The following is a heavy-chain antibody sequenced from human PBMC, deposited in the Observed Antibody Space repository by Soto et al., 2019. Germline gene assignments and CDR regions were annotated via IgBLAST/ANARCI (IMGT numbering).Heavy chain of an antibody. CDR3: AKTITTVGVSSTGRGALFDN. J-gene: IGHJ4*02. CDR1: GFTFSAFG. CDR2: ISNDGNSE. V-gene: IGHV3-30*18. D-gene: IGHD3-3*01. Sequence: QVQLVESGGGVVQPGRSLRLSCAASGFTFSAFGMHWVRQAPGKGLEWVAVISNDGNSEHYADSVKGRFTISRDNSKNTFYLQMNSLSVEDTAVYYCAKTITTVGVSSTGRGALFDNWGQGILVSVSS.